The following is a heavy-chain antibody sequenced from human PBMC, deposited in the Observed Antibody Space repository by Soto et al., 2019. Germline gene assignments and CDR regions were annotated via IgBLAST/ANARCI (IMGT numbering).Heavy chain of an antibody. V-gene: IGHV1-8*01. CDR3: ATSRINMIRGVFYYGLDV. CDR1: GYTFTKYD. Sequence: QEQLEQSGAEVKKPGASVKVSCKASGYTFTKYDFNWVRQATGQGLEWMGWVNPISGNTETAQNFYGRVSLTMNTSTSTAFMELSSLRSGDTAVYYCATSRINMIRGVFYYGLDVWAHGTTLTVSS. J-gene: IGHJ6*02. CDR2: VNPISGNT. D-gene: IGHD3-10*01.